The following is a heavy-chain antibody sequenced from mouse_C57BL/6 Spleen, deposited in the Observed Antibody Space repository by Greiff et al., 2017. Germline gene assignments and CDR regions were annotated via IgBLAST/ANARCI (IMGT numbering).Heavy chain of an antibody. D-gene: IGHD1-1*01. J-gene: IGHJ2*01. CDR1: GYAFSSSW. CDR2: IYPGDGDT. Sequence: QVQLQQSGPELVKPGASVKISCKASGYAFSSSWMNWVKQRPGKGLEWIGRIYPGDGDTNYNGKFKGKATLTADKSSSTAYMQLSSLTSEDSAVYFCARSSIYYYGSSSFDYWGQGTTLTVSS. V-gene: IGHV1-82*01. CDR3: ARSSIYYYGSSSFDY.